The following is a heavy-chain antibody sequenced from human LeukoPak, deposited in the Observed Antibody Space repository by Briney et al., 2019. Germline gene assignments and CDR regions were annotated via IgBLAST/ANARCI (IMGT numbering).Heavy chain of an antibody. V-gene: IGHV3-33*01. D-gene: IGHD3-16*01. CDR2: IWYDGSNK. Sequence: GGSLRLSCAASGFTFSSYGMHWVRQAPGKGLEWVAVIWYDGSNKYYADSVKGRFTISRDNSKNTLYLQMNSLRAEDTAVYYCARDRSYGYFDYRGQGTLVTVSS. J-gene: IGHJ4*02. CDR1: GFTFSSYG. CDR3: ARDRSYGYFDY.